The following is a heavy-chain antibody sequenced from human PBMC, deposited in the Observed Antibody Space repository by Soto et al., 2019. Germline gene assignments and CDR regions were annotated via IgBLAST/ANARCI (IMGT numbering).Heavy chain of an antibody. Sequence: VQLVESGGGLVKPGGALRLSCISSGFTFRTYTMNWVRQAPGKGLEWVSGIRGFSPYTFYAESVKGRFTISRDNAQHSQYLQMNSLRAEDTAVYYCARDRGYDAHDYYYNAMDVWGQGTTVTVSS. J-gene: IGHJ6*02. V-gene: IGHV3-21*01. D-gene: IGHD2-15*01. CDR2: IRGFSPYT. CDR1: GFTFRTYT. CDR3: ARDRGYDAHDYYYNAMDV.